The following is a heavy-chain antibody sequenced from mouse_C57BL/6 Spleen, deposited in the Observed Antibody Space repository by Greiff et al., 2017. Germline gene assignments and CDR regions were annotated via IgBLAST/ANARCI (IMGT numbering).Heavy chain of an antibody. CDR3: ASSSNWSWFAY. Sequence: EVKLVESGGGLVKPGGSLKLSCAASGFTFSDSGMHWVRQAPEKGLEWVAYISSGSSTIYYADTVKGRFTISRDNAKNTLFLQMTILRSEDTAMYYCASSSNWSWFAYWGQGTLVTVSA. D-gene: IGHD4-1*01. CDR1: GFTFSDSG. V-gene: IGHV5-17*01. CDR2: ISSGSSTI. J-gene: IGHJ3*01.